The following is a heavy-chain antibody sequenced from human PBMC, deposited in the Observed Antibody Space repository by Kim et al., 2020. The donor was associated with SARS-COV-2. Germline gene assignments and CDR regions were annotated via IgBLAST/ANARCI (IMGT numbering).Heavy chain of an antibody. V-gene: IGHV3-9*01. D-gene: IGHD6-13*01. J-gene: IGHJ6*02. CDR1: GFTFDDYA. Sequence: GGSLRLSCAASGFTFDDYAMHWVRQAPGKGLEWVSGISWNSGSIGYADSVKGRFTISRDNAKNSLYLQMNSLRAEDTALYYCAKGSWPSYYYYYGMDVWGQGTTVTVSS. CDR2: ISWNSGSI. CDR3: AKGSWPSYYYYYGMDV.